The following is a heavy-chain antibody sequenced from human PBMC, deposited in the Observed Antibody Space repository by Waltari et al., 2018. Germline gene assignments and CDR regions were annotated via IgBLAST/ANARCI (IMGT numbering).Heavy chain of an antibody. V-gene: IGHV1-69*01. CDR3: ASGGIRFLEWYPLDY. CDR1: GGTFSSYA. Sequence: QVQLVQSGAEVKKPGSSVKVSCKASGGTFSSYAISWVRQAPGQGLEWMGGIIPIFGTANYAHKFQGRVTITADESTSTADMELSSLRSEDTAVYYCASGGIRFLEWYPLDYWGQGTLVTVSS. CDR2: IIPIFGTA. D-gene: IGHD3-3*01. J-gene: IGHJ4*02.